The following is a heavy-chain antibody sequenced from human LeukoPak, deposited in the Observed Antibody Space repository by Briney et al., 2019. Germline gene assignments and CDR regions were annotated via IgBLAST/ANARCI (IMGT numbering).Heavy chain of an antibody. CDR3: ARGVTHKWGYFDY. Sequence: PGGSLRLSCAASGFTFSSYGMHWVRQAPGKGLEWVAFIRYNGSNKYYADSVKGRFTISRGNAKNSLYLQMNSLRAEDTAVYYCARGVTHKWGYFDYWGQGTLVTVSS. J-gene: IGHJ4*02. D-gene: IGHD7-27*01. CDR1: GFTFSSYG. V-gene: IGHV3-30*02. CDR2: IRYNGSNK.